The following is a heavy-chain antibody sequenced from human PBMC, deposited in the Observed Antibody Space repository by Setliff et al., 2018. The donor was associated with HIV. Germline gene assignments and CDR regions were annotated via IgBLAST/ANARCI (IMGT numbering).Heavy chain of an antibody. D-gene: IGHD3-10*01. CDR1: GYTFTNYA. J-gene: IGHJ4*02. Sequence: VASVKVSCKASGYTFTNYAMHWVRQAPGQRLEWMGWINAGNGNTKYSQKFQDRVTMTRDTSTSTVYMEMRSLTSEDTAMYYCARWGRGFGYWGQGTLVTVSS. V-gene: IGHV1-3*01. CDR2: INAGNGNT. CDR3: ARWGRGFGY.